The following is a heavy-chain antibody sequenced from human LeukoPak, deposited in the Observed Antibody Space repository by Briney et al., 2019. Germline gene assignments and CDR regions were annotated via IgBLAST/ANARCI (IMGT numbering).Heavy chain of an antibody. CDR2: IGGGGGSR. J-gene: IGHJ4*02. Sequence: PGGSLRLSCAASGFTFSNYAMSWVRQAPGKGLEWVSAIGGGGGSRYYADSVKGRFTISRDNSKNTLYLQMNSLRAEDTAVYYCAKDLFSITMVRGVIIPGYWGQGTLVTVSS. CDR1: GFTFSNYA. CDR3: AKDLFSITMVRGVIIPGY. V-gene: IGHV3-23*01. D-gene: IGHD3-10*01.